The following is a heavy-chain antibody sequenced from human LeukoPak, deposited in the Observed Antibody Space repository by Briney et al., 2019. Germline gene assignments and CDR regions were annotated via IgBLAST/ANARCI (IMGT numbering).Heavy chain of an antibody. V-gene: IGHV3-23*01. Sequence: GGSLRLSCVASGFTFSTYWMTWVRQAPGKGLEWVSAISGSGGSTYYADSVKGRFTISRDNSKNTLYLQMNSLRAEDTAVYYCAKGGTYCGGDCYGTKHWGQGTLVAVSS. J-gene: IGHJ4*02. D-gene: IGHD2-21*02. CDR1: GFTFSTYW. CDR3: AKGGTYCGGDCYGTKH. CDR2: ISGSGGST.